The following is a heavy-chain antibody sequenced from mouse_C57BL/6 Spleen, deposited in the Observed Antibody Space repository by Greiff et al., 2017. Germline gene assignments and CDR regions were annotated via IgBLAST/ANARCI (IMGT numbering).Heavy chain of an antibody. CDR2: IDPSDSYT. CDR1: GYTFTSYW. J-gene: IGHJ4*01. V-gene: IGHV1-50*01. CDR3: ARTNLYAMDY. Sequence: QVQLQQPGAELVKPGASVKLSCKASGYTFTSYWMQWVKQRPGQGLEWIGEIDPSDSYTNYNQKFKGKATLTVDPSSSTAYMQLSSLTSEDSAVYYCARTNLYAMDYWGQGTSVTVSS.